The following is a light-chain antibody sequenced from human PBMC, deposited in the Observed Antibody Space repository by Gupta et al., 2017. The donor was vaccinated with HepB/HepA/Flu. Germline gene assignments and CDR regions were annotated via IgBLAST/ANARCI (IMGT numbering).Light chain of an antibody. CDR3: QQSDSTPQT. CDR1: QSISAY. V-gene: IGKV1-39*01. CDR2: GAS. J-gene: IGKJ2*01. Sequence: DIQMTQSPSSLSASVGDRVTITCRASQSISAYLNWYQQRPGKAPKFLIYGASSVQSGVPSRFSGSGYGTEFTLTISSLQPEDFATYYCQQSDSTPQTFGQGTKVEIK.